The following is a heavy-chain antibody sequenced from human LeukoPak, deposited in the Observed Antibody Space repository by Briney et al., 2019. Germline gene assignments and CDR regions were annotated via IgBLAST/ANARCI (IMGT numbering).Heavy chain of an antibody. J-gene: IGHJ4*02. D-gene: IGHD7-27*01. V-gene: IGHV3-23*01. CDR3: ANYTQTGERSDY. CDR1: GCTSSNYA. CDR2: IGRSGDNI. Sequence: PGGSLRLSCVASGCTSSNYAMICVRQAPGKGLEWDTVIGRSGDNIHYTDSVRGRFTISRDNSKNTLYLHMNSLRAEDTAIYYCANYTQTGERSDYWGQGTLVAVSS.